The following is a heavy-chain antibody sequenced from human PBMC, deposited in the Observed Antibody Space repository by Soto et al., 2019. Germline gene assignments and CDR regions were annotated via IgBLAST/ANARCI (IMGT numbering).Heavy chain of an antibody. D-gene: IGHD3-22*01. CDR1: GYTFTSYD. CDR2: MNPNSGNT. J-gene: IGHJ2*01. V-gene: IGHV1-8*01. CDR3: ARGVPHYYDKPGYYRNWYFDF. Sequence: QVQLVQSGAEVTKPGASVKVSCKASGYTFTSYDINWVRQATGQGLEWMGWMNPNSGNTGYAQKFQGGVAMTRDTSMSTAYMEVTSLRSDDTAVYYCARGVPHYYDKPGYYRNWYFDFWGRGTLLTVSS.